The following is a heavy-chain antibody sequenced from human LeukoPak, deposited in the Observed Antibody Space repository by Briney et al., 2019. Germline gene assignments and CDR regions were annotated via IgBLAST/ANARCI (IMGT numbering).Heavy chain of an antibody. Sequence: SETLSLTCTVSGGSISSYYWSWIRQPPGKGLEWIGYIYYSGSANYNPSLKSRVTISVDTSKNQFSLKLSSVTAADTAVYYCARGGAMATWGQGTLSPSPQ. CDR2: IYYSGSA. D-gene: IGHD5-18*01. CDR1: GGSISSYY. J-gene: IGHJ4*02. CDR3: ARGGAMAT. V-gene: IGHV4-59*01.